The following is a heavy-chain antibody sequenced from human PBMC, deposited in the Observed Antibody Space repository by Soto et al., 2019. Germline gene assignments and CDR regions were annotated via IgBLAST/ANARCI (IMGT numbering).Heavy chain of an antibody. CDR1: GYTFTGYY. V-gene: IGHV1-2*04. J-gene: IGHJ5*02. D-gene: IGHD1-26*01. CDR3: ARSKMVTGATAYNWFDP. Sequence: ASVKVSCKASGYTFTGYYMHWVRQAPGQGLEWMGWINPNSGGTNYAQKFQGWVTMTRDTSISTAYMELSRLRSDDTAVYYCARSKMVTGATAYNWFDPWGQGTLVTVSS. CDR2: INPNSGGT.